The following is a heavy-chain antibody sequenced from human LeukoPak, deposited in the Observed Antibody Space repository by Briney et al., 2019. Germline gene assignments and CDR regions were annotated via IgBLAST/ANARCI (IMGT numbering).Heavy chain of an antibody. Sequence: SETLSLTCTVSGGSFSSGGYYWSWIRQHPGKGLEWIGYIYYSGSTFYNPSLKSRVTISVDTSKNQFSLKLSSVTAADTAVYYCARVAVYGMDVWGQGTTVTVSS. CDR2: IYYSGST. CDR3: ARVAVYGMDV. V-gene: IGHV4-31*03. D-gene: IGHD6-19*01. J-gene: IGHJ6*02. CDR1: GGSFSSGGYY.